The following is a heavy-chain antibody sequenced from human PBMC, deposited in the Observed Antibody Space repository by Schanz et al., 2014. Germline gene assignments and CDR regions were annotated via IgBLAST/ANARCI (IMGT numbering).Heavy chain of an antibody. V-gene: IGHV3-33*08. J-gene: IGHJ6*03. CDR2: VWSDGNTK. D-gene: IGHD2-15*01. CDR1: GFTFSRYA. CDR3: ARDAVALVPEYFMDV. Sequence: QVHLVESGGGVVQPGRSLRLSCAASGFTFSRYAMHWVRQAPGKGPEWVALVWSDGNTKYYVDSVKGRFTISRDNSMNTLHLQMDGLRVEDTAVYYCARDAVALVPEYFMDVWGRGTPVTVSS.